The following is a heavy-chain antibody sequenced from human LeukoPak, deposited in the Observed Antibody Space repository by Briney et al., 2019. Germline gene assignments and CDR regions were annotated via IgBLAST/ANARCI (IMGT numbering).Heavy chain of an antibody. CDR3: ARHEIGGDRSSWYTS. V-gene: IGHV5-51*01. CDR2: IYPGDSQT. Sequence: GESLKISCKGSGYIFSNYWITWVRQMPGKGPEWVGIIYPGDSQTRYRPPFQGQVTISVDRSIRAAYLRWSSLKASDTAIYYCARHEIGGDRSSWYTSWGQGTLVTVSS. D-gene: IGHD6-13*01. J-gene: IGHJ1*01. CDR1: GYIFSNYW.